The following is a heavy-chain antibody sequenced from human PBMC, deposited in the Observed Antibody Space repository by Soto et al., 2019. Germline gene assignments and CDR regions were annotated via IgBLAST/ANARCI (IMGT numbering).Heavy chain of an antibody. J-gene: IGHJ6*03. D-gene: IGHD1-7*01. V-gene: IGHV1-8*01. CDR2: MNPNSGNT. CDR3: ARSAVGITGTTVYYYMDV. Sequence: APVKVSCKASGYTFTSYDINWVRQATGQGLEWMGWMNPNSGNTGYAQKFQGRVTMTRNTTISTAYMELSSLRSEDTAVYYCARSAVGITGTTVYYYMDVWGKGTTVNVS. CDR1: GYTFTSYD.